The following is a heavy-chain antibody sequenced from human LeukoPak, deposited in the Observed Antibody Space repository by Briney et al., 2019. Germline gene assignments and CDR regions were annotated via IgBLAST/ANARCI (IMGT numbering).Heavy chain of an antibody. CDR1: GGTFSSYA. D-gene: IGHD3-10*01. Sequence: ASVKVSCKASGGTFSSYAISWVRQAPGQGLEWMGGIIPIFGTANYAQKFQGRVTITADESTSTAYMGLSSLRSDDTAVYYCARDGLLMARGVRNGFDPWGQGTLVTVSS. V-gene: IGHV1-69*13. CDR3: ARDGLLMARGVRNGFDP. CDR2: IIPIFGTA. J-gene: IGHJ5*02.